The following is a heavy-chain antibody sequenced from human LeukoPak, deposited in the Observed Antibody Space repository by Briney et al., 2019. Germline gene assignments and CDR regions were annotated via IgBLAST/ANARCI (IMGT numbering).Heavy chain of an antibody. CDR2: ISGSGDST. J-gene: IGHJ4*02. CDR3: AVLPGYSSSWYEVDY. CDR1: GFTFSSYA. V-gene: IGHV3-23*01. Sequence: PGGSLRLSCAASGFTFSSYAMSWVPHAPRKGLEWVSGISGSGDSTYYADSVKGRFTISRDNSKNTLYLQMNSPRAEDTAVYYCAVLPGYSSSWYEVDYWGQGTLVTVSS. D-gene: IGHD6-13*01.